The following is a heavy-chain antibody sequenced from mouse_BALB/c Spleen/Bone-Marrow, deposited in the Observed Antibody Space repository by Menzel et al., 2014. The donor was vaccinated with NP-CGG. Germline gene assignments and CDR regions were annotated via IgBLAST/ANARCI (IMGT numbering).Heavy chain of an antibody. J-gene: IGHJ3*01. D-gene: IGHD2-1*01. CDR2: ISTYYGDA. V-gene: IGHV1S137*01. CDR1: GYTFTDYA. CDR3: AREGGNFPWFAY. Sequence: VQLQESGAELVRPGVSVKISCKGSGYTFTDYAMHWVKQSHAKSLEWIGVISTYYGDASYNQKFKGKATMTVDKSPSTAYMELARLTSEDSAIYYCAREGGNFPWFAYWGQGTLVTVSA.